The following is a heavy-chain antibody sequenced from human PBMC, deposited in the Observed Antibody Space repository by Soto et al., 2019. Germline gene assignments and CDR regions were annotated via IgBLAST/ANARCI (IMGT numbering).Heavy chain of an antibody. Sequence: GGSLRLSCAASGFTFSSYAMSWVRQAPGKGLEWVSAISGSGGSTYYADSVKGRFTISRDNSKNTLYLQMNSLRAEDTAVYYCARGRPYFFFLIGYSDSCTVSWCQGLLGTLFS. CDR3: ARGRPYFFFLIGYSDSCTVS. CDR1: GFTFSSYA. J-gene: IGHJ5*02. D-gene: IGHD3-9*01. CDR2: ISGSGGST. V-gene: IGHV3-23*01.